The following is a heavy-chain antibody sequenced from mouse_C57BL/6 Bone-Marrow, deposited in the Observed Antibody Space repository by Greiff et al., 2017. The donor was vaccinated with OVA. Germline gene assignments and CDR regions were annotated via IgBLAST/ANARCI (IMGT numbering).Heavy chain of an antibody. J-gene: IGHJ4*01. CDR1: GYSITSGYY. CDR3: ARDQVTRYAMDY. Sequence: EVQLQQSGPGLVKPSQSLSLTCSVTGYSITSGYYWNWIRQFPGNKLEWMGYISYDGSNNYNPSLKNRISITRDTSKNQFFLKLNSVTTEDTATYYCARDQVTRYAMDYWGQGTSVTVSS. V-gene: IGHV3-6*01. CDR2: ISYDGSN. D-gene: IGHD2-5*01.